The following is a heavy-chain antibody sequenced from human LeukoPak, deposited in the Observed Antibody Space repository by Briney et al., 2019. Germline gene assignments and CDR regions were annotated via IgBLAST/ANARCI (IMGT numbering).Heavy chain of an antibody. D-gene: IGHD2/OR15-2a*01. CDR1: GYTFNNFG. V-gene: IGHV1-18*01. CDR2: ISGHNANT. Sequence: ASVKVSCKASGYTFNNFGISWVRQAPGQGLEWMGWISGHNANTKCAQKFQGRVTMTTDTSMSTAYMELRSLRSDDTAVYYCGRKFCNSVSCFHPDYWGQGTLVTVSS. CDR3: GRKFCNSVSCFHPDY. J-gene: IGHJ4*02.